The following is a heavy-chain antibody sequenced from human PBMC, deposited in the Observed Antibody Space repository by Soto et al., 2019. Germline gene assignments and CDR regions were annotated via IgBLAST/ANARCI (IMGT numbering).Heavy chain of an antibody. CDR1: GFTFSSYA. CDR3: AKDRAARALWFGELFPNGMDV. Sequence: GGSLRLSCAASGFTFSSYAMSWVRQAPGKGLEWVSAISGSGGSTYYADSVKGRFTISRDNSKNTPYLQMNSLRAEDTAVYYCAKDRAARALWFGELFPNGMDVWGQGTTVTVSS. V-gene: IGHV3-23*01. CDR2: ISGSGGST. D-gene: IGHD3-10*01. J-gene: IGHJ6*02.